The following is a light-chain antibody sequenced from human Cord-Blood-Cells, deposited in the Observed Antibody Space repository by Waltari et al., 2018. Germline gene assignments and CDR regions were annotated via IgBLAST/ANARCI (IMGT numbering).Light chain of an antibody. CDR3: QQYNSYSS. Sequence: DIQMTQSPSTLSAYVGDSVTITCRASQSISSWLAWYQQKPGKAPKLLIYKASSLESGVPSRFSGSGSGTEFTLTISSLQPDDFATYYCQQYNSYSSFGQGTKLEIK. J-gene: IGKJ2*03. CDR2: KAS. V-gene: IGKV1-5*03. CDR1: QSISSW.